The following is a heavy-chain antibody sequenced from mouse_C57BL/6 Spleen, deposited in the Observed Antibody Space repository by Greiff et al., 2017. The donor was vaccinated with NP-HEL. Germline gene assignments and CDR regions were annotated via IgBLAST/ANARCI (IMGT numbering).Heavy chain of an antibody. CDR2: IDPSDSYT. J-gene: IGHJ1*03. V-gene: IGHV1-50*01. CDR3: ARTLSHYYGSSWYFDV. CDR1: GYTFTSYW. Sequence: QVQLQQSGAELVKPGASVKLSCKASGYTFTSYWMQWVKQRPGQGLEWIGEIDPSDSYTNYNQKFKGKATLTVDTSSSTAYMQLSSLTSEDSAVYYCARTLSHYYGSSWYFDVWGTGTTVTVSS. D-gene: IGHD1-1*01.